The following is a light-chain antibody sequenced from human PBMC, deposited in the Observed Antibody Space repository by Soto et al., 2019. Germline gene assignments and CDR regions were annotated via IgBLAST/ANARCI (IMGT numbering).Light chain of an antibody. CDR2: GAS. V-gene: IGKV3-20*01. J-gene: IGKJ1*01. CDR3: QQYGRSPWT. CDR1: QSVSSSY. Sequence: EIVLTQSPGTLSLSPGERATLSCRASQSVSSSYLAWYQQKPGQAPRLLIYGASSRATGIPDRFSGSGSGTDFTLTISRLEPEDFAVYYCQQYGRSPWTFGKGNKVEIK.